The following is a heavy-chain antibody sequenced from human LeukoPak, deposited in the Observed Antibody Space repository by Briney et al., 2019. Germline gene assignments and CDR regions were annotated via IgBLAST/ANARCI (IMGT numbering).Heavy chain of an antibody. Sequence: ASVKVSCKASGYTFTSYDINWVRQATGQGLEWMGWMNPNSGNTGYAQKFQGKVTMTRDTSISTVYMELSSLRYEDTAVYYCARNRYGSGSGDYWGQGTLVTVSS. V-gene: IGHV1-8*02. CDR2: MNPNSGNT. CDR3: ARNRYGSGSGDY. J-gene: IGHJ4*02. CDR1: GYTFTSYD. D-gene: IGHD3-10*01.